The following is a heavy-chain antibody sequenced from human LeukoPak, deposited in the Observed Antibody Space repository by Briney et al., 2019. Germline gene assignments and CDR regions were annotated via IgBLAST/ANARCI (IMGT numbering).Heavy chain of an antibody. Sequence: PGGSLRLSCAASGFTFSSYAMSWVRQAPGKGLEWVSAISGSGGSTYYADSVKGRFTISRDNSKNTLYLQMNSLRAEDTAVYYCEKITRGSGSPTVYYYGMDVWGQGPRSPSP. CDR1: GFTFSSYA. V-gene: IGHV3-23*01. CDR2: ISGSGGST. J-gene: IGHJ6*02. D-gene: IGHD3-10*01. CDR3: EKITRGSGSPTVYYYGMDV.